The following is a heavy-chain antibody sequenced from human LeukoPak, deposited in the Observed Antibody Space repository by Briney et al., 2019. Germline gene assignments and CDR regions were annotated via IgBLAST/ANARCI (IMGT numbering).Heavy chain of an antibody. J-gene: IGHJ4*02. CDR1: EFTFSSYG. V-gene: IGHV3-23*01. Sequence: GGSLRLSCAASEFTFSSYGMHWVRQAPGKGLEWVSAISGSGGSTYYADSVKGRFTISRDNSKNTVYLQMNSLRAEDTAVYYCAAPGVPAATYYFDYWGQGTLVTVSS. CDR2: ISGSGGST. D-gene: IGHD2-2*01. CDR3: AAPGVPAATYYFDY.